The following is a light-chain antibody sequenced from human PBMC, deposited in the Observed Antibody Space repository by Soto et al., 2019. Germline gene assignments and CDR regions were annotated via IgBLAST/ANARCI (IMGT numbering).Light chain of an antibody. V-gene: IGKV3-15*01. J-gene: IGKJ4*01. CDR1: QSVSSN. CDR3: QQYNNWPLT. CDR2: GAS. Sequence: EVVMTQSPATLSAPLGDRATLSCRASQSVSSNLAWYQQKPGQAPRLLIYGASTRATGIPARFSGSGSGTEFTLTISSLQSEDFAVYSCQQYNNWPLTFGGGTKVEIK.